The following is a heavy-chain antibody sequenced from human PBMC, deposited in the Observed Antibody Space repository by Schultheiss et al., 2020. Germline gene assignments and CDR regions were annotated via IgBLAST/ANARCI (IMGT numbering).Heavy chain of an antibody. CDR3: ARGGLQSSRGSLDY. V-gene: IGHV3-23*01. CDR2: ISASGVYT. Sequence: GGSLRLSCAASGFTFDNYAMTWVRQAPGKGLEWVSVISASGVYTYYANSVKGRFTVSRDTPKNTLYLQMNSLRAEDTAVYYCARGGLQSSRGSLDYWGQGTRVNVSS. CDR1: GFTFDNYA. D-gene: IGHD5-24*01. J-gene: IGHJ4*02.